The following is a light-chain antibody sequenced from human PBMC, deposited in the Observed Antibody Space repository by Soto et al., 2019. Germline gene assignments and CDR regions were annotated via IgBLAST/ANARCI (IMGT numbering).Light chain of an antibody. V-gene: IGKV3-20*01. CDR1: QSVASNN. Sequence: EIVLTQSPGTLSLSPGERATLSCRASQSVASNNLAWYQQKPGQSPRLLIYGASSRATGIPDRFTGSGSGTDFILTISRLEPEDFAVYYCQQYGSSPRTFGQGTRVEIK. CDR2: GAS. CDR3: QQYGSSPRT. J-gene: IGKJ1*01.